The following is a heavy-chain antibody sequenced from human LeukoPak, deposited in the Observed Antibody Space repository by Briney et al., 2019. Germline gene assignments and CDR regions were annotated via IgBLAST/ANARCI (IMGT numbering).Heavy chain of an antibody. CDR1: GFTFSSYT. CDR2: ISYDGSNK. J-gene: IGHJ4*02. V-gene: IGHV3-30*04. D-gene: IGHD3-10*01. Sequence: PGRSLRLSCAASGFTFSSYTMHWVRQAPGKGLEWVAVISYDGSNKYYADSVKGRFTISRDNSKNTLYLQMNSLRAEDTAVYYCAIPDGSGSDHYFDYWGQGTLVTVSS. CDR3: AIPDGSGSDHYFDY.